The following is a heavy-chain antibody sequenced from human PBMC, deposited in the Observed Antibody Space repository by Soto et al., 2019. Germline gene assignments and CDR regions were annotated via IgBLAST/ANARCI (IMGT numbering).Heavy chain of an antibody. CDR3: ARDWNYVEYYYYYGMDV. Sequence: ASVKVSCTASGYTFTSYGISWVRQAPGQGLEWMGWISAYNGNTNYAQKLQGRVTMTTDTSTSTAYMELRSLRSDDTAVYYCARDWNYVEYYYYYGMDVWGQGTTVTVSS. D-gene: IGHD1-7*01. CDR2: ISAYNGNT. J-gene: IGHJ6*02. CDR1: GYTFTSYG. V-gene: IGHV1-18*01.